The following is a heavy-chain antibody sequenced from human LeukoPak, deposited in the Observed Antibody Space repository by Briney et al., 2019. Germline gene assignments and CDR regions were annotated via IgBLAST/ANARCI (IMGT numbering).Heavy chain of an antibody. D-gene: IGHD4/OR15-4a*01. CDR1: GGTFSSYA. V-gene: IGHV1-69*13. CDR2: IIPIFGTA. J-gene: IGHJ4*02. Sequence: ASVKVSCTASGGTFSSYAISWVRQAPGQGLEWMGGIIPIFGTANYAQKFQGRVTITADESTSTAYMELSSLRSEDTAVYYCARVRRDADANQFDYWGQGTLVTVSS. CDR3: ARVRRDADANQFDY.